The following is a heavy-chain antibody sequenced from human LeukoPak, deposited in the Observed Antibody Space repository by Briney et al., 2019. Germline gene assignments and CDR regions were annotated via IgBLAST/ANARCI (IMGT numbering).Heavy chain of an antibody. J-gene: IGHJ6*03. CDR1: GDSITSYAW. D-gene: IGHD6-13*01. V-gene: IGHV4-4*02. Sequence: NPSETLSLTCSVSGDSITSYAWWSWVRQPPGKGLEWIGEIHLDGITNYNPSLKSRVTISVDTSKNQLSLELNSVTAADTAVYYCARELGVLAAAGTHYYHYMDVWGKGTTVTVSS. CDR3: ARELGVLAAAGTHYYHYMDV. CDR2: IHLDGIT.